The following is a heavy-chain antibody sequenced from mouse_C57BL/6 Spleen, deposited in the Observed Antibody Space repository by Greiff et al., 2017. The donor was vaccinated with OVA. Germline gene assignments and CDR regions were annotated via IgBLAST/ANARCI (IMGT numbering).Heavy chain of an antibody. J-gene: IGHJ2*01. D-gene: IGHD3-2*02. CDR2: IDPSDSYT. V-gene: IGHV1-50*01. CDR3: ARKPTAHDDY. Sequence: QVQLQQPGAELVKPGASVKLSCKASGYTFTSYWMQWVKQRPGQGLEWIGEIDPSDSYTNYNQKFKGKATLTVDTSSSTAYMQLSSLTSEDSAVYYCARKPTAHDDYWGQGTTLTVSS. CDR1: GYTFTSYW.